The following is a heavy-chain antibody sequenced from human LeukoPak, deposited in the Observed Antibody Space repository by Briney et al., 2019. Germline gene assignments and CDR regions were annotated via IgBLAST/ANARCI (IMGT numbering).Heavy chain of an antibody. Sequence: PGGSLRLSCAASGFTFSTYSMNWVRQTPGKGLEWVSYITGGSNTRYHADSVKGRFTISRDNAKNSLYLQMNSLRAEDTAVYYCARCNVWFGESCSDWGQGTLVTVSS. V-gene: IGHV3-48*01. CDR3: ARCNVWFGESCSD. J-gene: IGHJ4*02. CDR1: GFTFSTYS. CDR2: ITGGSNTR. D-gene: IGHD3-10*01.